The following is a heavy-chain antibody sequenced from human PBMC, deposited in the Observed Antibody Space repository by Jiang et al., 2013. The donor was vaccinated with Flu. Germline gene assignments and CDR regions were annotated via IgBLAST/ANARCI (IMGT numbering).Heavy chain of an antibody. CDR3: ARVSAGWFDP. V-gene: IGHV4-31*02. J-gene: IGHJ5*02. CDR2: IYYSGST. Sequence: LEWIGYIYYSGSTYYNPSLKSRVTISVDTSKNQFSLKLSSVTAADTAVYYCARVSAGWFDPWGQGTLVTVSS.